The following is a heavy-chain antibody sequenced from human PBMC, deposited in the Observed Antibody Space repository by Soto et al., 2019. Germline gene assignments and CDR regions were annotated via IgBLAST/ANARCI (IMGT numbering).Heavy chain of an antibody. J-gene: IGHJ4*02. D-gene: IGHD3-22*01. CDR1: VNYLSTTTW. CDR2: IYHSGST. V-gene: IGHV4-4*02. CDR3: ARDVGYHYDGSPSGQFDF. Sequence: QVELQESGPGLVKPSGTLSLTCVVSVNYLSTTTWWIWVRQSPGKGLECIGEIYHSGSTNYNPSLKSRVTISVDKSTNQFSLKLSSVTAADTAVYYCARDVGYHYDGSPSGQFDFWGQGTLVTVSS.